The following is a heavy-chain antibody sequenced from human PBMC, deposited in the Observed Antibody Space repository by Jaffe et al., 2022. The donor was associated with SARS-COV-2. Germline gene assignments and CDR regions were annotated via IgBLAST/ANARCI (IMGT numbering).Heavy chain of an antibody. CDR3: ARDEDY. V-gene: IGHV1-3*01. CDR1: GYTFTSYG. J-gene: IGHJ4*02. CDR2: IRVGNGDT. Sequence: QVQLVQSGAEVKKPGASVKISCKASGYTFTSYGLHWVRQAPGQGLEWVGWIRVGNGDTRYSENLQGRITVTRDTSATTGYMELSSLTSEDTGVYYCARDEDYWGQGTLVTVSS. D-gene: IGHD2-15*01.